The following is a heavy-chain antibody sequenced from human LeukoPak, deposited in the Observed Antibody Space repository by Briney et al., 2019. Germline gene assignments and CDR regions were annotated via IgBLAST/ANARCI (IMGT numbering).Heavy chain of an antibody. V-gene: IGHV3-48*01. J-gene: IGHJ6*02. CDR2: ISSSSSTI. D-gene: IGHD3-3*01. Sequence: PGGSLRLSCAASGFTFSSYSMNWVRQAPGKGLEWVSYISSSSSTIYYADSVKGRFTISRDNAKNSLYLQMNSLRAEDTAVYYCARDSGDCDFWSGYLGSGMDVWGQGTTVTVSS. CDR1: GFTFSSYS. CDR3: ARDSGDCDFWSGYLGSGMDV.